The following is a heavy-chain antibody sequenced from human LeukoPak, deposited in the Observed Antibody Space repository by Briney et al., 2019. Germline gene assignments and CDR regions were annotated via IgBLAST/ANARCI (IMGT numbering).Heavy chain of an antibody. J-gene: IGHJ4*02. V-gene: IGHV1-69*06. Sequence: ASVKVSCKASGGTFSSYAISWVRQAPGQGLEWMGGIIPIFGTANYAQKFQGRVTITADKSTSTAYMELSSLRSEDTAVYYYATKDYYDSEGYFDYWGQGTLVTVSS. CDR1: GGTFSSYA. CDR2: IIPIFGTA. D-gene: IGHD3-22*01. CDR3: ATKDYYDSEGYFDY.